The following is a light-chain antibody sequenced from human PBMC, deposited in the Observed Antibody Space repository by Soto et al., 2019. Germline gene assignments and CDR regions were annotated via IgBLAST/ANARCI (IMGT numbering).Light chain of an antibody. Sequence: DIQMTQSPSTLSASVGDRVTITCRVSQSISTWLAWYQQKPGKAPSLLIFKASELETGVPSRFSGSGSGTEFTLTISSLQPDDFATYYCQQYNTYGYVWTFGQGTKVEIK. CDR3: QQYNTYGYVWT. V-gene: IGKV1-5*03. CDR1: QSISTW. J-gene: IGKJ1*01. CDR2: KAS.